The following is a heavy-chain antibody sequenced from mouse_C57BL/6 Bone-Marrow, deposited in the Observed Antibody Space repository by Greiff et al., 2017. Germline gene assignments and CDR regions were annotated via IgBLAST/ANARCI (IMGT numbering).Heavy chain of an antibody. CDR2: IWGGGST. Sequence: VHLVESGPGLVAPSQSLSITCTVSGFSLTSYGVDWVRQPPGKGLEWLGVIWGGGSTNYNSAIMSRLSISKDNSKSQVFLKLNSRQTDDTAMYYCAKHRTPTVDAMDYWGQGTSVTVSS. J-gene: IGHJ4*01. D-gene: IGHD1-1*01. V-gene: IGHV2-9*01. CDR1: GFSLTSYG. CDR3: AKHRTPTVDAMDY.